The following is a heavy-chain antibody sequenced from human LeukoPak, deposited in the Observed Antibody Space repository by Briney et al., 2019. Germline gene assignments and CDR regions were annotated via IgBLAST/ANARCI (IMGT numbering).Heavy chain of an antibody. D-gene: IGHD6-25*01. J-gene: IGHJ4*02. V-gene: IGHV1-18*01. CDR3: LRDAQRPRLTPDY. Sequence: ASVKVSCKASGYTFNTYGISWVRQAPGQGLEWMGWISTYNGDINYVQNLQGRVTMTTDTSTSTAYMELMSLRSDDTAVYCCLRDAQRPRLTPDYWGQGTLVTVSS. CDR1: GYTFNTYG. CDR2: ISTYNGDI.